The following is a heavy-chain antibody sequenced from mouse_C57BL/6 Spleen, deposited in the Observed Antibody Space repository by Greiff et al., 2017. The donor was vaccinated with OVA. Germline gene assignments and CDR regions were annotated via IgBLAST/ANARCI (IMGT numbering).Heavy chain of an antibody. J-gene: IGHJ4*01. CDR3: ARSTRQRYYYAMDY. CDR2: INPNTGGT. Sequence: EVQLQQSGPELVKPGASVKISCKASGYTFTDYYMNWVKQSHGKSLEWIGDINPNTGGTSYNQKFKGKATLTVDKSSSTAYMELRSLTSEDSAVYYCARSTRQRYYYAMDYGGQGTSVTVSS. V-gene: IGHV1-26*01. CDR1: GYTFTDYY. D-gene: IGHD3-2*01.